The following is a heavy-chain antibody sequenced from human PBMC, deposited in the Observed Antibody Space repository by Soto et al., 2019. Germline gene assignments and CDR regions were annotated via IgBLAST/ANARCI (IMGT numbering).Heavy chain of an antibody. D-gene: IGHD1-26*01. CDR1: GGSISSGGYS. CDR2: IYHSGST. CDR3: ARGKSGSLAY. V-gene: IGHV4-30-2*01. Sequence: SETLSLTCAVSGGSISSGGYSWSWIRQPPGKGLEWIGYIYHSGSTYYNPSLKSRVTISVDRSKNQFSLKLSSVTAADTAVYYCARGKSGSLAYWGQGTLVTVSS. J-gene: IGHJ4*02.